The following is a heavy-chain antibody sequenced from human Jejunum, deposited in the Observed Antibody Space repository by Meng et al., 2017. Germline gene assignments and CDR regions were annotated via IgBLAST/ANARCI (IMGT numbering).Heavy chain of an antibody. V-gene: IGHV4-4*02. CDR3: ARGAIGTRPFDY. Sequence: QVQREESGPGVLKPSGTLSLTCAVSGDSISTNWWNWVRQPPGKGLEWIGEIYHSGAFNYNPSLRRRVTISVDKSKNQVSLKLDSLTAADTAVYYCARGAIGTRPFDYWGQGTLVTVSS. J-gene: IGHJ4*02. CDR1: GDSISTNW. CDR2: IYHSGAF. D-gene: IGHD2-21*01.